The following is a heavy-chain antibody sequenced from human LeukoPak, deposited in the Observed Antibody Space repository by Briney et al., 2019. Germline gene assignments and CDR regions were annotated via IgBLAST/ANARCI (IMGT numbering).Heavy chain of an antibody. CDR1: GYTFTGYY. D-gene: IGHD5-12*01. CDR3: ARDLGVLWIRSSNWFDP. Sequence: ASVKVSCKASGYTFTGYYMHWVRQAPGQGLEWMGWINPNSGGTNYAQKFQGRVTMTRDTSISTAYMELSRLRSDDTAVYYCARDLGVLWIRSSNWFDPWGQGTLVTVSS. V-gene: IGHV1-2*02. CDR2: INPNSGGT. J-gene: IGHJ5*02.